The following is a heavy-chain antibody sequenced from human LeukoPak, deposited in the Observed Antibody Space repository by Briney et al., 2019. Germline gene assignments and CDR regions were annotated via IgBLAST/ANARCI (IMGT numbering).Heavy chain of an antibody. D-gene: IGHD2-2*01. J-gene: IGHJ6*03. CDR3: ARDLGPAAKIYYYYYMDV. Sequence: GASVKVSCKASGYTFTSYDINWVRQATGQGLEWMGWMNPNSGNTGYAQKFQGRVTMTRDTSTSTVYMELSSLRSEDTAVYYCARDLGPAAKIYYYYYMDVWGKGTTVTISS. V-gene: IGHV1-8*02. CDR1: GYTFTSYD. CDR2: MNPNSGNT.